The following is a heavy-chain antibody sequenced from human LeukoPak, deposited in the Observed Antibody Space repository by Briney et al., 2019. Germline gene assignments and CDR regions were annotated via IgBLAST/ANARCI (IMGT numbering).Heavy chain of an antibody. Sequence: ASVKVSCKAFGYTFTSNYMHWVRQAPGQGLEWMGWISAYNGNTNYAQKLQGRVSMTTDTSTSTAYMELRSLRSDDTAVYYCARGPAAGSGGPTKPWGQGTLVTVSS. D-gene: IGHD6-13*01. CDR2: ISAYNGNT. CDR3: ARGPAAGSGGPTKP. CDR1: GYTFTSNY. J-gene: IGHJ4*02. V-gene: IGHV1-18*04.